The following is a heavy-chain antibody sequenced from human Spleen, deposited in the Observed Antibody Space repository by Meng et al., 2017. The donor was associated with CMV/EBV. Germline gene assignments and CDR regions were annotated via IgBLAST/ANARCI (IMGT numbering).Heavy chain of an antibody. CDR1: GYTFTGYY. CDR3: ARDQVGIGYGDKGPIDF. D-gene: IGHD4-17*01. Sequence: ASVKVSCKASGYTFTGYYIHWVRQAPGQGLEWMGWINPNGGGTNYAQKFQGRVTMTRDTSINTAYMDLSRLRSDDTAVYFCARDQVGIGYGDKGPIDFWGQGTLVTVSS. J-gene: IGHJ4*02. CDR2: INPNGGGT. V-gene: IGHV1-2*02.